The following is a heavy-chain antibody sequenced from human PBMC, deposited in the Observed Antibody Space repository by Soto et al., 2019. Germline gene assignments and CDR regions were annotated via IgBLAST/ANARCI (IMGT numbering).Heavy chain of an antibody. J-gene: IGHJ5*02. CDR3: ARHFERGDFWSGYYTGRPFDP. V-gene: IGHV4-39*01. CDR1: GGSISSSSYY. Sequence: QLQLQESGPGLVKPSETLSLTCTVSGGSISSSSYYWGWIRQPPGKGLEWIGSIYYSGSTYYNPSLKSRVTISVDTSKNQFSLKLSSVTAADTAVYYCARHFERGDFWSGYYTGRPFDPWGQGTLVTVSS. D-gene: IGHD3-3*01. CDR2: IYYSGST.